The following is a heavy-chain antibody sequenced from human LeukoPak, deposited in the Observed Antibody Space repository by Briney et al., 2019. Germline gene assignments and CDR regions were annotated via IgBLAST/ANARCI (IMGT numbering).Heavy chain of an antibody. Sequence: ASVKVSCKASGGTFSSYAISWVRQAPGQGLEWMGGIIPIFGTANYAQKFQGRVTITTDESTSTAYMELSSLRSEDTAVYYCASTYGDYAGDYWGQGTLVTVSS. CDR2: IIPIFGTA. D-gene: IGHD4-17*01. V-gene: IGHV1-69*05. J-gene: IGHJ4*02. CDR3: ASTYGDYAGDY. CDR1: GGTFSSYA.